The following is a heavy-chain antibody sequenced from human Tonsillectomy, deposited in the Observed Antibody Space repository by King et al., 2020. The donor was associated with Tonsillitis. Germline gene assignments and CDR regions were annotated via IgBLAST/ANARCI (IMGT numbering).Heavy chain of an antibody. J-gene: IGHJ4*02. V-gene: IGHV1-2*02. CDR1: GYTFSDYY. CDR2: INPDNGGT. CDR3: ARRGYCSGVSCFLHRYYLDH. D-gene: IGHD2-15*01. Sequence: QLVQSGADVKKPGASVKVSCKASGYTFSDYYIHWVRQAPGQGLEWMGWINPDNGGTNYAQRFQDRDTMTRDTSISTAYVELSRLTSDDTAVYYCARRGYCSGVSCFLHRYYLDHWGQGTLVTVSS.